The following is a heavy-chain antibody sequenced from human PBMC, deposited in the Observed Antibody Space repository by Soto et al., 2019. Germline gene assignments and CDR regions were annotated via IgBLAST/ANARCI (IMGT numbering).Heavy chain of an antibody. CDR2: IYHSGST. CDR3: AAGGGLPRYY. V-gene: IGHV4-30-2*01. J-gene: IGHJ4*02. D-gene: IGHD5-12*01. CDR1: GGSISSGGYS. Sequence: QLQLQESGSGLVKPSQTLSLTCAVSGGSISSGGYSWSWIRQPPGKGLEWIGYIYHSGSTYYNPPLKSRVTIAVDRSKNQFSLKLISVTAADTAVYYCAAGGGLPRYYWGQGTLVTVSS.